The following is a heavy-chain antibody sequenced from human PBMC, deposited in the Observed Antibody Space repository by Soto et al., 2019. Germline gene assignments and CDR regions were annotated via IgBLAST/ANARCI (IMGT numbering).Heavy chain of an antibody. Sequence: QVQLVQSGAEVKKPGASVKVSCKASGYTFTSYGISWVRQAPGQGLEWMGWISAHNGNKKYAQKLQGRVTMTTDTPTSTAYRELRSLGSDDKAVYYCASEPNSFAYWGQEPLFTVSS. V-gene: IGHV1-18*01. CDR3: ASEPNSFAY. CDR1: GYTFTSYG. J-gene: IGHJ4*02. CDR2: ISAHNGNK.